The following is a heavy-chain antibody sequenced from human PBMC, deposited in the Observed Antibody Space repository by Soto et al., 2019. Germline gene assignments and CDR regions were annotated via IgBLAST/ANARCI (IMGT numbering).Heavy chain of an antibody. J-gene: IGHJ4*02. CDR3: ARVVCSGGSCYSGYFDY. CDR2: IYYSGST. CDR1: GGSISSGGYY. D-gene: IGHD2-15*01. V-gene: IGHV4-31*03. Sequence: PSETLSLTCTVSGGSISSGGYYWGWIRQHPGKGLEWIGYIYYSGSTYYNPSLKSRVTISVDTSKNQFSLKLSSVTAADTAVYYCARVVCSGGSCYSGYFDYWGQGTLVTVSS.